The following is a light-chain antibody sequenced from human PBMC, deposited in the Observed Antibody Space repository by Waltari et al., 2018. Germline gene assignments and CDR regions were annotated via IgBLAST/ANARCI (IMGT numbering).Light chain of an antibody. CDR3: ASWDDSLSGRWV. J-gene: IGLJ3*02. CDR1: NIERKS. CDR2: YDN. Sequence: SYVLTQPPSVSVAPGETARITCGGNNIERKSVHWYRQRPGQAPVVVISYDNDRAAGIPERFSGSNSGNTATLTISGLRPEDEADYYCASWDDSLSGRWVFGGGTKLTVL. V-gene: IGLV3-21*01.